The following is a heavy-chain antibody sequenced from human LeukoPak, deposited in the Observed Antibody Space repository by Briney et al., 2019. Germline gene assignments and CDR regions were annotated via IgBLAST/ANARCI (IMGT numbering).Heavy chain of an antibody. CDR1: GFTFSGSG. J-gene: IGHJ4*01. CDR3: ATTLTTYLDY. V-gene: IGHV3-30*03. Sequence: GGSLRLSCAASGFTFSGSGMHWVRQAPGKGLEWVATISYDGTSKYYAGSVKGRFTISRDKSKNTLHLQMNSLTAEDTAVYYCATTLTTYLDYWGHGTLVTVSS. CDR2: ISYDGTSK. D-gene: IGHD4-11*01.